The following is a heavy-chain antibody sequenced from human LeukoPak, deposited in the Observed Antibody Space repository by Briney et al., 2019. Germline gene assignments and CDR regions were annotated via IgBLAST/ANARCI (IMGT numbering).Heavy chain of an antibody. CDR1: GGSISSINYY. V-gene: IGHV4-61*05. CDR3: ARGTPVLLYSSGWYRHLGGMDV. J-gene: IGHJ6*02. D-gene: IGHD6-19*01. CDR2: IYYSGST. Sequence: SETLSLTCTVSGGSISSINYYWGWIRQPPGKGLEWIGYIYYSGSTNYNPSLKSRVTISVDTSKNQFSLKLSSVTAADTAVYYCARGTPVLLYSSGWYRHLGGMDVWGQGTTVTVSS.